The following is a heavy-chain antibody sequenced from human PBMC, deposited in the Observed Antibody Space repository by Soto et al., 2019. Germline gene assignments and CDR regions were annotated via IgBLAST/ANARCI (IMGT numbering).Heavy chain of an antibody. D-gene: IGHD1-26*01. V-gene: IGHV4-39*01. Sequence: QLQLQESGPGLVKPSETLSLTCTVSGGSISSSNYYWGWIRQPPGKGLEWIGSIFYSGSTYYNPSLKSRVTISVDTSKNQFSLKLSSVTAADTAVYFCARFASGARTFDYWGQGTLVTVSS. J-gene: IGHJ4*02. CDR1: GGSISSSNYY. CDR3: ARFASGARTFDY. CDR2: IFYSGST.